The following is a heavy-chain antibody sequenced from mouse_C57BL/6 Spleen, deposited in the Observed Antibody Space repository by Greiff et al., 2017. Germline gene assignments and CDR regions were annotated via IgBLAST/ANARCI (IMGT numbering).Heavy chain of an antibody. V-gene: IGHV1-53*01. J-gene: IGHJ2*01. Sequence: VQLQQPGTELVKPGASVKLSCKASGYTFTSYWMHWVKQRPGQGLEWIGNINPSNGGTNYNEKFKSKATLTVDKSSSTAYMQLLSLTSEDSAVYYCARSGLSTMVTPYYFDYWGQGTTLTVSS. CDR1: GYTFTSYW. CDR2: INPSNGGT. CDR3: ARSGLSTMVTPYYFDY. D-gene: IGHD2-2*01.